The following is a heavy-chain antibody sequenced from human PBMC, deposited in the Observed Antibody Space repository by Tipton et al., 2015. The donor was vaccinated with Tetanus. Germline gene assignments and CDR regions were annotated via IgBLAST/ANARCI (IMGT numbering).Heavy chain of an antibody. D-gene: IGHD3-9*01. V-gene: IGHV4-31*03. CDR1: GGSISSGGYC. CDR2: IYYSGST. Sequence: TLSLTCTVSGGSISSGGYCWSWIRQHPGKGLEWIGYIYYSGSTYYNPSLKSRVTISVDTSKNQFSLKLSSVTAADTAVYYCARDRYYDILTGYYGVGVDRLYGMDVWGQGTTVTVSS. J-gene: IGHJ6*02. CDR3: ARDRYYDILTGYYGVGVDRLYGMDV.